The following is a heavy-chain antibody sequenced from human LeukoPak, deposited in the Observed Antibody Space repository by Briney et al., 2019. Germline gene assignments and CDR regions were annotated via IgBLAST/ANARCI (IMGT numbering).Heavy chain of an antibody. CDR1: GFTFSTYG. Sequence: GGSLRLSCTTSGFTFSTYGMAWVRQAPGKGLEWVAVISYDGSNKYYADSVKGRFTISRDNSKNTLYLQMNSLRAEDTAVYYCARVEAAGYNWFDPWGQGTLVTVSS. V-gene: IGHV3-30*19. CDR2: ISYDGSNK. CDR3: ARVEAAGYNWFDP. J-gene: IGHJ5*02. D-gene: IGHD6-13*01.